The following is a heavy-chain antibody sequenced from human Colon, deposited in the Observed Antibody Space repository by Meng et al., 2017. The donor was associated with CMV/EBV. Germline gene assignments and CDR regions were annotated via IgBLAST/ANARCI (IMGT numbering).Heavy chain of an antibody. CDR2: IKEDGSDK. Sequence: GESLKISCGAYGFDFSSYWLNWVRQAPGKGLEWVASIKEDGSDKYYLDSVKGRFTISRDNAKNSLYMQMNSLRAEDTAVYYCARDRTREYKLLRQRLKRDDYGFDVWGQGTTVTSP. CDR1: GFDFSSYW. CDR3: ARDRTREYKLLRQRLKRDDYGFDV. D-gene: IGHD6-19*01. J-gene: IGHJ6*02. V-gene: IGHV3-7*01.